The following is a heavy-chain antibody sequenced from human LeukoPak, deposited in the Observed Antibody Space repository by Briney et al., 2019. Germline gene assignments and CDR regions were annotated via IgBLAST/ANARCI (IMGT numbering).Heavy chain of an antibody. J-gene: IGHJ4*02. CDR3: AKDLHGGYSSDY. Sequence: GGSLRLSCAASGFTFDDYAMHWVRQAPGKGLEWVSGISWNSGSIGYADSVKGRFTISKDNSKATLYLQMSSLRPEDTAVYYCAKDLHGGYSSDYWGQGTLVTVSS. CDR1: GFTFDDYA. V-gene: IGHV3-9*01. D-gene: IGHD4-23*01. CDR2: ISWNSGSI.